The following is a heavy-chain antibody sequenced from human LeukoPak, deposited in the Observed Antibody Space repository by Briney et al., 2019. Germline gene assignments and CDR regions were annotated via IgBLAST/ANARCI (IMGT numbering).Heavy chain of an antibody. V-gene: IGHV3-9*01. CDR2: ISWNSGSI. J-gene: IGHJ4*02. CDR1: GFTFDDYA. CDR3: AKDIAYGYSYAFDY. D-gene: IGHD5-18*01. Sequence: PGRSLRLSCAASGFTFDDYAMHWVRQAPGKGLEWVSGISWNSGSIGYADSVKGRFTISRDNAKNSLYLQMNSLRAEDTALYYCAKDIAYGYSYAFDYWGQGTLVTVSS.